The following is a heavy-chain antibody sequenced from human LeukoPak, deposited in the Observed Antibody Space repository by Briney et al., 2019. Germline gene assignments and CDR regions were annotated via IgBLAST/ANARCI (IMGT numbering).Heavy chain of an antibody. CDR3: TRSDIVVVVAATPNFDY. J-gene: IGHJ4*02. CDR2: IRSKAYGGTT. Sequence: GGSLRLSCTASGFTFGDYAMSWFRQAPGKGLEWVGFIRSKAYGGTTEYAASVKGRFTISRDDPKSIAYLQMNSLKTEDTAVYYCTRSDIVVVVAATPNFDYWGQGTLVTVSS. CDR1: GFTFGDYA. D-gene: IGHD2-15*01. V-gene: IGHV3-49*03.